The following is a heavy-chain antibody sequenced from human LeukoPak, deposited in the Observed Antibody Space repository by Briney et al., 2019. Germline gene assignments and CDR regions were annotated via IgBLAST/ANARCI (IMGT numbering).Heavy chain of an antibody. CDR3: ARERTVTLGGYYYYGMDV. V-gene: IGHV3-48*03. Sequence: PGGSLRLSCAVSGFTLCSYERNWGRRAPGKGLEWVSYISRSGSTIYYAASVRGRFTISRHNAKNSLYLQMNSLRAEDTAVYYCARERTVTLGGYYYYGMDVWGQGTTVTVSS. J-gene: IGHJ6*02. D-gene: IGHD4-17*01. CDR2: ISRSGSTI. CDR1: GFTLCSYE.